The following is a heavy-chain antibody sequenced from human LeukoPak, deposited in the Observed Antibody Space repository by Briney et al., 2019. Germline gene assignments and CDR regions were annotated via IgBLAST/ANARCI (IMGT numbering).Heavy chain of an antibody. CDR1: GGSISSHY. J-gene: IGHJ4*02. CDR3: ARDSLSGAPDY. V-gene: IGHV4-59*11. Sequence: SETLSLTCTVSGGSISSHYWGWIRQPPGKGLEWIGYIYYSGSTNYNPSLKSRVTISVDTSKNQFSLKLSSVTAADTAVYYCARDSLSGAPDYWGQGTLVTVSS. D-gene: IGHD3-10*02. CDR2: IYYSGST.